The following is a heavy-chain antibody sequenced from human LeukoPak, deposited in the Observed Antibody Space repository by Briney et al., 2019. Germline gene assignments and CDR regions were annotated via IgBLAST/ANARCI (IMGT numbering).Heavy chain of an antibody. D-gene: IGHD6-19*01. CDR1: GFTFSTYN. V-gene: IGHV3-21*01. J-gene: IGHJ4*02. CDR3: ARSPYTSGWYGVGY. CDR2: ISSGSSYI. Sequence: GGSLRLSCAASGFTFSTYNMNWVRQAPGKGLEWVSSISSGSSYIYYADSVKGRFTISRDNAKNSLYLQLNSLRAEDTAVYYCARSPYTSGWYGVGYWGQGTLVTVSS.